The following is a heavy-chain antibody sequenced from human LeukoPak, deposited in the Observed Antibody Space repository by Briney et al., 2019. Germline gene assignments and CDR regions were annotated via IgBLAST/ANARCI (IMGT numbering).Heavy chain of an antibody. Sequence: GGSLRLSCAASGFTFSSYGMHWVRQAPGKGLEWVAFIQYDGSNKYYADSVKGRFTISRDNSKNTLYLQVNSLRAEDTAVYYCAKDSNGNYGYWGQGTLVTVSS. CDR3: AKDSNGNYGY. CDR1: GFTFSSYG. V-gene: IGHV3-30*02. CDR2: IQYDGSNK. D-gene: IGHD4-17*01. J-gene: IGHJ4*02.